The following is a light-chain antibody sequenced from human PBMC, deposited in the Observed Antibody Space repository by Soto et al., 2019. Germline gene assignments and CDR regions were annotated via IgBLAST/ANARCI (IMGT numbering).Light chain of an antibody. CDR2: EVF. J-gene: IGLJ1*01. V-gene: IGLV2-23*02. Sequence: QSVLTQPAYVSGSPGQSITISCTGPSSHFDTYNLVSWYQQHPGKVPKLIIYEVFKRPSGVSDRFSGSKSCNTVYLTISGLQAEDEAEYQCGANLALNTYVFGTGTKVTVL. CDR1: SSHFDTYNL. CDR3: GANLALNTYV.